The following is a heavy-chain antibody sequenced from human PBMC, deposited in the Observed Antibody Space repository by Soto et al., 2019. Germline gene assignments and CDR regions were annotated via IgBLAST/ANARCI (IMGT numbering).Heavy chain of an antibody. J-gene: IGHJ4*02. Sequence: ASVKVSCQASGYTFTSYGISWVRQAPGQGLEWMGWISAYNGNTNYAQKLQGRVTMTTDTSTSTAYMELRSLRSDDTAVYYCARDRVWGYCSSTSCLGNVFDYWGQGTLVTVSS. D-gene: IGHD2-2*01. CDR1: GYTFTSYG. CDR3: ARDRVWGYCSSTSCLGNVFDY. CDR2: ISAYNGNT. V-gene: IGHV1-18*04.